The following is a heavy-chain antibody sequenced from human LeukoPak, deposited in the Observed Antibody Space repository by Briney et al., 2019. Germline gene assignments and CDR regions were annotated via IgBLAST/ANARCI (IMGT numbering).Heavy chain of an antibody. D-gene: IGHD3-10*01. V-gene: IGHV3-49*03. CDR3: ARVNFRDYRGYTWFEP. CDR1: GVTFSDCA. J-gene: IGHJ5*02. CDR2: VRTKTHGGAP. Sequence: GGSLRLSCKGSGVTFSDCAVTWFRQTPGKGLEWVGFVRTKTHGGAPETAASVRGRFNVSRDDSAGIAYLQMTSLGTEDTAIYYCARVNFRDYRGYTWFEPWGQGTLVTVSS.